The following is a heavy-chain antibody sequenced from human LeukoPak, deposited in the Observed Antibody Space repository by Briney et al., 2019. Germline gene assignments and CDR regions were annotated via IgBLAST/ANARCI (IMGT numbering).Heavy chain of an antibody. D-gene: IGHD2-2*01. J-gene: IGHJ4*02. CDR1: GYSFTNYW. Sequence: GESLKISCKASGYSFTNYWIGWVRQMPGKGLEWMGILHPGDSDTRYSPSFQGQVTISADKSISTAYLQWSSLKASDTAMYYCARRDRSCSSTSCYESGFDYWGQGTLVTVSS. V-gene: IGHV5-51*01. CDR3: ARRDRSCSSTSCYESGFDY. CDR2: LHPGDSDT.